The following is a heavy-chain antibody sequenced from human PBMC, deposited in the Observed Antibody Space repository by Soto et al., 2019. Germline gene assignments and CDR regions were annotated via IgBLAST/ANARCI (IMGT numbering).Heavy chain of an antibody. V-gene: IGHV1-69*13. J-gene: IGHJ6*02. Sequence: SVKVSCKASGGTFSSYAISWVRQAPGQGLEWMGGIIPIFGTANYAQKFQGRVTITADESTSTAYMELSSLRSEDTAVYYCARDTGENDYYYYGMDVWGQGTTVTVSS. CDR2: IIPIFGTA. D-gene: IGHD7-27*01. CDR3: ARDTGENDYYYYGMDV. CDR1: GGTFSSYA.